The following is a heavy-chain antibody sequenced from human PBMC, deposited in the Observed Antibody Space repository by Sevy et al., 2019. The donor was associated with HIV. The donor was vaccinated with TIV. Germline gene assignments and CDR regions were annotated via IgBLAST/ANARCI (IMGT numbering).Heavy chain of an antibody. J-gene: IGHJ3*02. Sequence: GESLKISCKGSGYSFTSYWIGWVRQMPGKGLEWRGIIYPGDSDTRYSPSFQGQVTISADKSISTAYLQWSSLKASDTAMYYCARKSDIVVVPAAIEAFDIWGQGTMVTVSS. D-gene: IGHD2-2*01. CDR3: ARKSDIVVVPAAIEAFDI. CDR2: IYPGDSDT. V-gene: IGHV5-51*01. CDR1: GYSFTSYW.